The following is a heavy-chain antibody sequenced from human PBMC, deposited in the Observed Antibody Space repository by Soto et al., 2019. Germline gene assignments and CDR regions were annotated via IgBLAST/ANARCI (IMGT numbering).Heavy chain of an antibody. D-gene: IGHD5-18*01. CDR3: ARTSPDTAMASYYYYYGMDV. CDR2: IYYSGST. J-gene: IGHJ6*02. V-gene: IGHV4-31*03. CDR1: GGSISSGGYY. Sequence: QVQLQESGPGLVKPSQTLSLTCTVSGGSISSGGYYWSWIRQHPGKGLGWIGYIYYSGSTYYNPSLKSRVTISVDTSKNQFSLKLSSVTAADTAVYYCARTSPDTAMASYYYYYGMDVWGQGTTVTVSS.